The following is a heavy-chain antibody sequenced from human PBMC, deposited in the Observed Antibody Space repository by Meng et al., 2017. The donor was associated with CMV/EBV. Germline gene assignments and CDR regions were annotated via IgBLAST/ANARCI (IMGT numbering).Heavy chain of an antibody. CDR2: IYWDDDK. Sequence: QITLKESGPTLVNPXQTLTLTCTFPGFSLSTSGVCVGWIRQPPGKALEWLALIYWDDDKRYSPSLKSRLTITKDTSKNQVVLTMTNMDPVDTATYYCAHSRITIFGVVPYYFDYLGQGTLGTVSS. CDR3: AHSRITIFGVVPYYFDY. J-gene: IGHJ4*02. D-gene: IGHD3-3*01. CDR1: GFSLSTSGVC. V-gene: IGHV2-5*02.